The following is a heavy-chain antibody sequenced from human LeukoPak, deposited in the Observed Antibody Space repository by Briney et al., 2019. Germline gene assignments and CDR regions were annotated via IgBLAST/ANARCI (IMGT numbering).Heavy chain of an antibody. CDR3: ARVAEAAAFDS. D-gene: IGHD6-13*01. CDR1: GFTFSTYS. V-gene: IGHV3-21*06. J-gene: IGHJ4*02. CDR2: ISSNSRYI. Sequence: GSLRLSCAASGFTFSTYSMNWVRQAPGKGLEWVSSISSNSRYIYYADSMRGRFTISRDNAKNSLYLQMNSLKPEDTAVYYCARVAEAAAFDSWGQGTLVTVSS.